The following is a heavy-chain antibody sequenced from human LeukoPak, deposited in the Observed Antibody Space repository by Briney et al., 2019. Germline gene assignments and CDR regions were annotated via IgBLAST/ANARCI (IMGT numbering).Heavy chain of an antibody. J-gene: IGHJ5*02. Sequence: SETLSLTCTVSGGSISSSYWGWIRQPPGKGLEWIGYISYSGSTKYNPSLKSRVTISVDTSKNQFSLKVNSVTAAATAVYYCARRGVEMAPVRPDNWFDPWGQGTLVTVSS. CDR3: ARRGVEMAPVRPDNWFDP. V-gene: IGHV4-59*08. CDR2: ISYSGST. CDR1: GGSISSSY. D-gene: IGHD5-24*01.